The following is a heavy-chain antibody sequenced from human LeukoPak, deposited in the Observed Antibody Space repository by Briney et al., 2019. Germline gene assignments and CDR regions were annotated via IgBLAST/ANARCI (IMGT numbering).Heavy chain of an antibody. CDR1: RYSFTDHF. V-gene: IGHV1-18*04. D-gene: IGHD1-7*01. CDR2: ISAYNGNT. Sequence: GASVKVSCKASRYSFTDHFLHWVRQAPGQGLEWMGWISAYNGNTNYAQKLQGRVTMTTDTSTSTAYMELRSLRSDDTAVYYCARDGLTGTTGDWFDPWGQGTLVTVSS. J-gene: IGHJ5*02. CDR3: ARDGLTGTTGDWFDP.